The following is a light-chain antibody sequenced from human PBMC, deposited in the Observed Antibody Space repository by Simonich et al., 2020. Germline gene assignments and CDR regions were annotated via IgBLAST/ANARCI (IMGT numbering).Light chain of an antibody. J-gene: IGLJ2*01. Sequence: SYELTQPPSVSVSPGQTTRITCYGDALPKKYAYWYQQTSGQAPWMLIYEDSKRPSGIAERVSGSSSGTMATLTISGAQVEDEADYYCYSTDSSCNHRVFGGATKLTVL. CDR3: YSTDSSCNHRV. CDR2: EDS. CDR1: ALPKKY. V-gene: IGLV3-10*01.